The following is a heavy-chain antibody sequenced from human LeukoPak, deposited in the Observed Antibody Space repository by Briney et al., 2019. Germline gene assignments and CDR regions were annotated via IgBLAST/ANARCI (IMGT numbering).Heavy chain of an antibody. J-gene: IGHJ4*02. D-gene: IGHD3-10*01. Sequence: PGGSLRLSCAVSGFSISNAWMSWVRQAPGRGLEWVGHIKTESDGGTTDYAAPVKGRFTISRDNSKNILYFQMTSLRPEDTAVYYCVKDRELRTFYYASRSPPFSDFDYWGQGTLVTVSS. CDR1: GFSISNAW. CDR3: VKDRELRTFYYASRSPPFSDFDY. CDR2: IKTESDGGTT. V-gene: IGHV3-15*05.